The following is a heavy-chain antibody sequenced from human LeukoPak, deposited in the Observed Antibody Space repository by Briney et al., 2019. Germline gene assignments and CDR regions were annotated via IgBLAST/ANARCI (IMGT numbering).Heavy chain of an antibody. CDR2: ISSSSSYI. CDR3: ARAHGTTGTTGAFDI. J-gene: IGHJ3*02. Sequence: GGSLRLSCAASGFTFSSYSMNWVRQAPGKGLEWVSSISSSSSYIYYADSVKGRFTISRDHAKNSLYLQMNSLRAEDTAVYYCARAHGTTGTTGAFDIWGQGTMVTVSS. CDR1: GFTFSSYS. V-gene: IGHV3-21*01. D-gene: IGHD1-1*01.